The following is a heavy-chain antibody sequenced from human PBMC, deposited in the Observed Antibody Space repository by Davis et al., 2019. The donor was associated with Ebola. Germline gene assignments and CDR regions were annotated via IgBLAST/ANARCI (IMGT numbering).Heavy chain of an antibody. V-gene: IGHV4-38-2*02. J-gene: IGHJ6*04. CDR2: IHHSGST. CDR1: GYSISSGFY. CDR3: AKSGLSFGVVKYHYGMDV. Sequence: GSLRLSCTVSGYSISSGFYWGWIRQPPGKGLEWIGSIHHSGSTYHNPSLKSRITISVDMSKNQFALKLRSVTAADTGVYYCAKSGLSFGVVKYHYGMDVWGKGTTVTVSS. D-gene: IGHD3-3*01.